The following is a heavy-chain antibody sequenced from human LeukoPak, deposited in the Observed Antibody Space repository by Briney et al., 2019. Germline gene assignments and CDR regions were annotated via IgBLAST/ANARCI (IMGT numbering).Heavy chain of an antibody. CDR2: ISSSSSYI. V-gene: IGHV3-21*01. D-gene: IGHD1-7*01. CDR3: ARGLNWNYGWFDP. J-gene: IGHJ5*02. CDR1: GFTFSSYS. Sequence: TGGSLRLSCAASGFTFSSYSMNWVRQAPGKGLEWVSSISSSSSYIYYADLVKGRFTISRDNAKNSLYLQMNSLRAEDTAVYYCARGLNWNYGWFDPWGQGTLVTVSS.